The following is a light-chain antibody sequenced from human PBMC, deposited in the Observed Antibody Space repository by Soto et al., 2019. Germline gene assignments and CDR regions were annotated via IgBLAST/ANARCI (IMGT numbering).Light chain of an antibody. Sequence: EESRSRSCRASQSVSNYLAWYQQKPGQAPRLLVSAASNRATGIPARFSASVSGTDFTLTCGRLQSDDFAVYDCRQFRHSPWTCGQGTKVDIK. V-gene: IGKV3D-15*01. J-gene: IGKJ1*01. CDR2: AAS. CDR1: QSVSNY. CDR3: RQFRHSPWT.